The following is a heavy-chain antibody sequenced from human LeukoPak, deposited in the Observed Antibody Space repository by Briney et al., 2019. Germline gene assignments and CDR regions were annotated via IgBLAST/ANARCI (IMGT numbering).Heavy chain of an antibody. D-gene: IGHD3-22*01. V-gene: IGHV3-11*01. J-gene: IGHJ4*02. CDR2: ISPTGNSI. CDR1: GFTVSDYY. Sequence: GGSLRLSCGASGFTVSDYYMSWIRQAPGKGLEWVSYISPTGNSIYYADSVKGRFTISRDNAKNSLYLQMNNLRAEDTALYYCARGGYYYDSSGYYYGGVRYFDYWGQGTLVTVSS. CDR3: ARGGYYYDSSGYYYGGVRYFDY.